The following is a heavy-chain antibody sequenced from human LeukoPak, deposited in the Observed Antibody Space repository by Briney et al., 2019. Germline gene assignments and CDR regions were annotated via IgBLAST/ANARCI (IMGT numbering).Heavy chain of an antibody. CDR3: ARDYYGSGSPGDYMDV. V-gene: IGHV3-21*01. D-gene: IGHD3-10*01. CDR2: ISSSSSYI. J-gene: IGHJ6*03. CDR1: GFTFSSYT. Sequence: GGSLRLSCAASGFTFSSYTMNWVRQAPGKGLEWVSSISSSSSYIYYADSVRGRFTISRDNAKNSLYLQMNSLRAEDTAVYYCARDYYGSGSPGDYMDVWGKGTTVTVSS.